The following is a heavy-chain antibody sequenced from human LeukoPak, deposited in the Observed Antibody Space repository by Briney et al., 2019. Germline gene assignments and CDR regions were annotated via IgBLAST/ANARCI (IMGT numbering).Heavy chain of an antibody. CDR3: ARGRTYYYDSSGPESGY. Sequence: SETLSLTCAVSGGSFRGYYWSSVRHPPGEGLEWSSQIKNSGSTNYDPSVKRRVTISIDTSKNQFSLKLSSVTAADTAVYYCARGRTYYYDSSGPESGYWGQGTLVTVSS. J-gene: IGHJ4*02. V-gene: IGHV4-34*01. CDR1: GGSFRGYY. CDR2: IKNSGST. D-gene: IGHD3-22*01.